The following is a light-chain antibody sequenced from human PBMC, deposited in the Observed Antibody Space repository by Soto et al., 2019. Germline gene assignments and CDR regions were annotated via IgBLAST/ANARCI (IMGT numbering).Light chain of an antibody. Sequence: EIVLTQSPGTLSLSPGERATLSCRASQSVSSSYLAWYQQKPGQAPRLLIYLASSRATGIPDRFSGSGSGKDFTLTIRRLEPEDFEVYYCQQYGSSPPWTFGQGTKVEIK. CDR3: QQYGSSPPWT. CDR1: QSVSSSY. J-gene: IGKJ1*01. V-gene: IGKV3-20*01. CDR2: LAS.